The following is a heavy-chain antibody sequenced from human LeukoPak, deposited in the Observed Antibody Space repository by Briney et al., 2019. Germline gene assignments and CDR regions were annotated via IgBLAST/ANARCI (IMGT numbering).Heavy chain of an antibody. CDR3: AHGNVTVVPFDL. CDR2: IYWADDK. J-gene: IGHJ4*01. V-gene: IGHV2-5*02. D-gene: IGHD3-10*01. CDR1: GFSLTTGGVH. Sequence: SCPTLSIPTETLTLTCIFSGFSLTTGGVHVGWLRQPPGKALEWLALIYWADDKRYSPSLKSRLTITKDTSVGQVVLTMTNMDPVDTDTYYCAHGNVTVVPFDLWGEGMPVSVSS.